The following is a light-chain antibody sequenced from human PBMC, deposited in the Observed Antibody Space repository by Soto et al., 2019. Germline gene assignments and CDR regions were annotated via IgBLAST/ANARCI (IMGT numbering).Light chain of an antibody. CDR1: LGITNL. CDR3: QQANSFPIT. V-gene: IGKV1D-12*01. Sequence: IPMSQCPSSLSGSXGDRVTITCRASLGITNLLAWYQQKPGKAPKVXXYEASSLQSGGPSRISGSGSATDFTRTISSLQPEDFATYYGQQANSFPITFGQGTRLEIK. CDR2: EAS. J-gene: IGKJ5*01.